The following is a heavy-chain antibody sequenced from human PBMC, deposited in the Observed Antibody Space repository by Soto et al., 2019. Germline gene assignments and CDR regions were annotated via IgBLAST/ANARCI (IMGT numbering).Heavy chain of an antibody. CDR2: IYYSGST. CDR3: AMPDCSGGSCLRGAAYYGMDV. CDR1: GGSISRSSYY. Sequence: PSETLSLTCTVSGGSISRSSYYWGWIRQPPGKGLEWIGSIYYSGSTYYNPSLKSRVTISVDTSKNQFSLKLSSVTAADTAVYYCAMPDCSGGSCLRGAAYYGMDVWGQGTTVTVSS. J-gene: IGHJ6*02. V-gene: IGHV4-39*01. D-gene: IGHD2-15*01.